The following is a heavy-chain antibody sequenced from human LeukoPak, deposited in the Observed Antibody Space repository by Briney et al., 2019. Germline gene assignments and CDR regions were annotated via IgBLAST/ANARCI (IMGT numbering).Heavy chain of an antibody. CDR2: IRYDGGSK. V-gene: IGHV3-30*02. CDR3: AKHPYYQDSLDNWFDP. CDR1: GFTFSSYG. D-gene: IGHD3-10*01. Sequence: GGSLRLSCAASGFTFSSYGMHWVRQAPGKGLEWVAFIRYDGGSKWYADSVKGRFTISRDNSKNTLYLAMNSLSSEDTAMYYCAKHPYYQDSLDNWFDPWGQGTLVTVSS. J-gene: IGHJ5*02.